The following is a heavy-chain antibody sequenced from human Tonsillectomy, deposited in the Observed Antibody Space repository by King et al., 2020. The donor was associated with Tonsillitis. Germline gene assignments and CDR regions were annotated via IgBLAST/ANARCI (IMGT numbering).Heavy chain of an antibody. CDR3: ARVRSSGISDW. J-gene: IGHJ4*02. CDR1: DGSISSSNW. D-gene: IGHD1-14*01. Sequence: VQLQESGPGLVKPSGTLSLTCAVSDGSISSSNWWSWVRQPPGKGLEWIGEIYHTGHTNYNPSLKSRVSISVDKSKNQFSLKVYSVTAADTAGYYCARVRSSGISDWWGQGTLVTVSS. V-gene: IGHV4-4*02. CDR2: IYHTGHT.